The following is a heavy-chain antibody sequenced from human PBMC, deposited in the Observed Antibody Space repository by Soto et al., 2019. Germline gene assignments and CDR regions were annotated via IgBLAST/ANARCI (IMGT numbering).Heavy chain of an antibody. V-gene: IGHV4-39*01. CDR2: IYYSGST. CDR3: ARQPRILTGYSGQFDY. CDR1: GGSISSSSYY. J-gene: IGHJ4*02. D-gene: IGHD3-9*01. Sequence: PSETLSLTCTVSGGSISSSSYYWGWIRQPPGKGLEWIGSIYYSGSTYYNPSLKSRVTISVDTSKNQFSLKLSSVTAADTAVYYCARQPRILTGYSGQFDYRAQRTLVTGSS.